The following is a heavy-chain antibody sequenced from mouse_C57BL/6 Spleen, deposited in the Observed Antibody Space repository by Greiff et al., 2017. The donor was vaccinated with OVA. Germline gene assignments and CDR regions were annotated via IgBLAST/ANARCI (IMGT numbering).Heavy chain of an antibody. V-gene: IGHV5-17*01. CDR2: ISSGSSTI. CDR1: GFTFSDYG. J-gene: IGHJ1*03. Sequence: DVMLVESGGGLVKPGGSLKLSCAASGFTFSDYGMHWVRQAPEKGLEWVAYISSGSSTIYYADTVKGRFTISRDNAKNTLFLQMASLRSEDTAVYYCARDYGSRDWYFDVWGTGTTVTVSS. CDR3: ARDYGSRDWYFDV. D-gene: IGHD1-1*01.